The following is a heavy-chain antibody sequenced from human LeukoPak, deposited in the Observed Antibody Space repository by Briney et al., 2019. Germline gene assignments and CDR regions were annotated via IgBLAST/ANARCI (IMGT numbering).Heavy chain of an antibody. CDR3: AKSRDIAVAGTSYYFDY. CDR2: ISGSGGNI. J-gene: IGHJ4*02. V-gene: IGHV3-23*01. D-gene: IGHD6-19*01. Sequence: PGGSLRLSCAASGFTFSSYAMSWVRQAPGKGLEWVSAISGSGGNIYYVDSVKGRFTISRDNSKNTLYLQMNSLRAEDTAVYYSAKSRDIAVAGTSYYFDYWGQGTLVTVSS. CDR1: GFTFSSYA.